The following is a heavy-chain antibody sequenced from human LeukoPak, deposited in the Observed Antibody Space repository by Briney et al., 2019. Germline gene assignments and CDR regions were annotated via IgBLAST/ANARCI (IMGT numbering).Heavy chain of an antibody. CDR2: INPNSGGT. CDR1: GYTFTGYY. CDR3: ARGRQYYLMIFGVFIPV. Sequence: ASVKVSCKASGYTFTGYYMHWVRQAPGQGLEWMGWINPNSGGTNYAQKFQGRVTMTCDTSISTAYMGLSRLRSDDTAVYYCARGRQYYLMIFGVFIPVWGQGTLVTVSS. V-gene: IGHV1-2*02. J-gene: IGHJ4*02. D-gene: IGHD3/OR15-3a*01.